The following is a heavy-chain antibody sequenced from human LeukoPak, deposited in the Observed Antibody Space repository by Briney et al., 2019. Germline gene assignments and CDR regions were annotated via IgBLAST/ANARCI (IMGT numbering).Heavy chain of an antibody. CDR2: ISSSSSYI. CDR3: ARYMDTAMVSYYYYYYGMDV. Sequence: GGSLRLSCAASGFTFSSYSMNWVRQAPGKGLEWASSISSSSSYIYYADSAKGRFTISRDNAKNSLYLQMNSLRAEDTAVYYCARYMDTAMVSYYYYYYGMDVWGQGTTVTVSS. D-gene: IGHD5-18*01. CDR1: GFTFSSYS. J-gene: IGHJ6*02. V-gene: IGHV3-21*01.